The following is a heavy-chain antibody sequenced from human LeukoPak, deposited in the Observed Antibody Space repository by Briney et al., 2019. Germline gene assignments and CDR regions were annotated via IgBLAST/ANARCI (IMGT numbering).Heavy chain of an antibody. CDR1: GGSISGYY. J-gene: IGHJ6*03. CDR3: ARHQRDYGDYVPRYMDV. V-gene: IGHV4-59*08. CDR2: IYYSVNT. Sequence: SETLSLTCTVSGGSISGYYWSWIRQPPGKGLEWIGYIYYSVNTNYNPSLKSRVTIVGDTSKNQFSLKLSSVPAADTAVYYCARHQRDYGDYVPRYMDVWGKGTTLTVSS. D-gene: IGHD4-17*01.